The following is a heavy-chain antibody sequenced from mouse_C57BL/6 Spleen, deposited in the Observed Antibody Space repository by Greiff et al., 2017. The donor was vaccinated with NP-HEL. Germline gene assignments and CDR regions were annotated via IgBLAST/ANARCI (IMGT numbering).Heavy chain of an antibody. CDR3: AREGSAVVATRYDMDY. Sequence: VQLQQSGAELVKPGASVKISCKASGYAFSSYWMNWVKQRPGKGLEWIGQIYPGDGATNYNGQFKCNATLTADKSASTAYMQLSSLTSEDSAVYFGAREGSAVVATRYDMDYWSQGTSVTVSS. CDR2: IYPGDGAT. CDR1: GYAFSSYW. V-gene: IGHV1-80*01. D-gene: IGHD1-1*01. J-gene: IGHJ4*01.